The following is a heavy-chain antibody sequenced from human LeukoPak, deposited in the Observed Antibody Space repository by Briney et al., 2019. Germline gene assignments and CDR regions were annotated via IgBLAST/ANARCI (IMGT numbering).Heavy chain of an antibody. CDR1: GGSISSYW. Sequence: SETLSLDCSVSGGSISSYWWSWIRQPAGKGLEFIGRIYTTGRTNYNPSLKSRVSMSVDTSKNKFSLELRSVTAADTAVYFCARAGYTTSSYRFDYWGQGALVTVSP. D-gene: IGHD3-16*02. CDR3: ARAGYTTSSYRFDY. CDR2: IYTTGRT. J-gene: IGHJ4*02. V-gene: IGHV4-4*07.